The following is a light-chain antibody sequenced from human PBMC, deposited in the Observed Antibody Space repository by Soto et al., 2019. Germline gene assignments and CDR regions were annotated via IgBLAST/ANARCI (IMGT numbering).Light chain of an antibody. J-gene: IGKJ4*01. CDR1: QGISNY. CDR2: AAS. CDR3: QKYTNVPA. V-gene: IGKV1-27*01. Sequence: DIQMTQSPSSLSASVGDRVTITCRASQGISNYLAWYQQIPGKVPKLLISAASTLQSGVPSRLSGSGSGTDFTITISRLQPEDVATYYCQKYTNVPAFGGGTKVEIK.